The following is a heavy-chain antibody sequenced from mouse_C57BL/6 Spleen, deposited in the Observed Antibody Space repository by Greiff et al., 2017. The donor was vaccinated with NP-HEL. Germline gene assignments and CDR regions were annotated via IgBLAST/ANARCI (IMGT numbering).Heavy chain of an antibody. J-gene: IGHJ2*01. CDR3: TRERDGSSYDY. CDR1: GFTFSSYA. CDR2: ISSGGDYI. V-gene: IGHV5-9-1*02. D-gene: IGHD1-1*01. Sequence: EVKLMESGEGLVKPGGSLKLSCAASGFTFSSYAMSWVRQTPEKRLEWVAYISSGGDYIYYADTVKGRFTISRDNARNTLYLQMSSLKSEDTAMYYCTRERDGSSYDYWGQGTTLTVSS.